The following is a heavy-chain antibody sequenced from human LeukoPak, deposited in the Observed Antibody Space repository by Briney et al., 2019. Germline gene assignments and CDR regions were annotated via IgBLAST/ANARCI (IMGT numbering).Heavy chain of an antibody. D-gene: IGHD2/OR15-2a*01. CDR2: IKQDGSEK. CDR3: ARLIVIPGGIDV. J-gene: IGHJ6*02. CDR1: GFIFSSNW. Sequence: PGGSLRLSCAASGFIFSSNWMSWVRQAPGKGLEWVANIKQDGSEKYYVDSVKGRFTISRDNAKNSLYLQMNSLRAEDTAVYYCARLIVIPGGIDVWGQGTTVTVSS. V-gene: IGHV3-7*03.